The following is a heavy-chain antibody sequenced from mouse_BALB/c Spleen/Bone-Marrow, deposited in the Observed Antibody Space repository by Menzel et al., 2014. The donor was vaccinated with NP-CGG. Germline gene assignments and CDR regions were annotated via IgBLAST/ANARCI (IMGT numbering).Heavy chain of an antibody. CDR1: GFDFSRYW. D-gene: IGHD1-1*01. CDR3: ARLGYYGMMAF. CDR2: INPESSTI. J-gene: IGHJ4*01. Sequence: EVMLVESGGGLVQPGGSLKLSCAVSGFDFSRYWMSWVRQAPGKGLEWIGEINPESSTINYTPSLKDKFNISRDNAKNTLYLQMSKVRSEDTALYYCARLGYYGMMAFWGQGTSVTVSS. V-gene: IGHV4-1*02.